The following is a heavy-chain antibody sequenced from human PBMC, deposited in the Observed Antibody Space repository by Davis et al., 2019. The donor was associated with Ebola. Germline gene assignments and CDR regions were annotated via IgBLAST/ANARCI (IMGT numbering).Heavy chain of an antibody. D-gene: IGHD6-6*01. Sequence: GESLKNSCAASGFTFSTYSMSWVRQAPGKGLEWVSSISSDSDYIYYADSAKGRFTISRDNAKNSLYLQMNSLRAEDTAVYYCARDTKAAHAPWGQGTLVTVSS. CDR3: ARDTKAAHAP. CDR1: GFTFSTYS. J-gene: IGHJ5*02. V-gene: IGHV3-21*04. CDR2: ISSDSDYI.